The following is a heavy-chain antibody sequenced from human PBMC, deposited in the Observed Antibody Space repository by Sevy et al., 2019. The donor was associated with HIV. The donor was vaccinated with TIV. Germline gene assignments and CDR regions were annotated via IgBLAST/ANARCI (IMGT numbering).Heavy chain of an antibody. CDR1: GFTFDDYA. J-gene: IGHJ6*02. CDR2: ISWDGGST. Sequence: GGSLRLSCAVSGFTFDDYAMHWVRQAPGKGLEWVSLISWDGGSTYYADSVKGRFTISRDNSKNSLYPQMNSLRAEDTALYYCAKPYRIAVAGDYYYSGMDVWGQGTTVTVSS. V-gene: IGHV3-43D*03. CDR3: AKPYRIAVAGDYYYSGMDV. D-gene: IGHD6-13*01.